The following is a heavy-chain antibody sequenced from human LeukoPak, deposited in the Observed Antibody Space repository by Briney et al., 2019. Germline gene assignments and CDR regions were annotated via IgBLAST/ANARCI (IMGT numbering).Heavy chain of an antibody. CDR3: ARDPSTAAAAPWFDP. V-gene: IGHV3-21*01. Sequence: GGSLRLSCAASGFTFSSYSMNWVRQAPGKGLEWVSSISSGSSYIYYADSVKGRFTISRDNAKNSLYLQMNSLRAEDTAVYYCARDPSTAAAAPWFDPWGQGTLVTVSS. D-gene: IGHD6-13*01. CDR2: ISSGSSYI. J-gene: IGHJ5*02. CDR1: GFTFSSYS.